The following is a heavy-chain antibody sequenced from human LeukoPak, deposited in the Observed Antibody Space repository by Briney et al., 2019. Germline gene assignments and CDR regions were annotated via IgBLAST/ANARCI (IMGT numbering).Heavy chain of an antibody. CDR3: ARRRTSSGYHFDS. Sequence: GASVKVSCTASGLTFSSYGITWVRQAPGQGLEWMGWISGYNGNAKYAQKFQDRVTLTIDTSTNTTYTDLRGLTSDDTAVYYCARRRTSSGYHFDSWGQGTLVTVSS. CDR2: ISGYNGNA. V-gene: IGHV1-18*01. D-gene: IGHD3-22*01. CDR1: GLTFSSYG. J-gene: IGHJ4*02.